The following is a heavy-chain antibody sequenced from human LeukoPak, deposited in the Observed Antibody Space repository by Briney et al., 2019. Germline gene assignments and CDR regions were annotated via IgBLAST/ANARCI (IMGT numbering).Heavy chain of an antibody. CDR1: GFTFSSYA. V-gene: IGHV3-23*01. CDR3: AKGPDPRVDTAMGYYFDY. Sequence: GGSPRLSCAASGFTFSSYAMSWVRQAPGKGLEWVSAISGSGGSTYYADSAKGRFTISRDNSKNTLYLQMNSLRAEDTAVYYCAKGPDPRVDTAMGYYFDYWGQGTLVTVSS. CDR2: ISGSGGST. J-gene: IGHJ4*02. D-gene: IGHD5-18*01.